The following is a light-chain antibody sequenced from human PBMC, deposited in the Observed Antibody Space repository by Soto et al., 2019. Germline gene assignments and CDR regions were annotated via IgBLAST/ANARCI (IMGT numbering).Light chain of an antibody. Sequence: QAVVTQPPSASGTPGQRVTISCSGTSSNIGTNFVFWYQQFPGTAPKLLIYTNNQRPSGVPDRFSGSQSGTSASLAIGGLRSEDEADYYCAAWDDSLVAPVFGGGTKLTVL. CDR1: SSNIGTNF. CDR2: TNN. J-gene: IGLJ3*02. V-gene: IGLV1-47*01. CDR3: AAWDDSLVAPV.